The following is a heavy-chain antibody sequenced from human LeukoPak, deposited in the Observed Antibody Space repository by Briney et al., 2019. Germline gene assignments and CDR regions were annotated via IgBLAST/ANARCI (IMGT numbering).Heavy chain of an antibody. CDR3: AKISSTWYEELDYGMDV. CDR1: GFTFSSYA. D-gene: IGHD6-13*01. CDR2: ISGSGGST. Sequence: GGSLRLSCAASGFTFSSYAMSWVRQAPGKGLEWVSAISGSGGSTYYADSVKGRFTISRDNSKNTLYLQMNSLRAEDTAVYYCAKISSTWYEELDYGMDVWGQGTTVTVSS. J-gene: IGHJ6*02. V-gene: IGHV3-23*01.